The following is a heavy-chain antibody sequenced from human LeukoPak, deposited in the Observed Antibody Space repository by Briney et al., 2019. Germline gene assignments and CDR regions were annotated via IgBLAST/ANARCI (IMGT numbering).Heavy chain of an antibody. V-gene: IGHV3-11*05. D-gene: IGHD3-16*01. CDR1: GFTFSDYY. J-gene: IGHJ2*01. Sequence: SGGSLRLSCAASGFTFSDYYMSWIRQAPGKGLEWVLYISSSSSYTNYADSVKGRFTLSRDNAKNSLYLQMNSLRTDDTAVYYCARASSGGRYWFFDLWSRGTLVTVSS. CDR3: ARASSGGRYWFFDL. CDR2: ISSSSSYT.